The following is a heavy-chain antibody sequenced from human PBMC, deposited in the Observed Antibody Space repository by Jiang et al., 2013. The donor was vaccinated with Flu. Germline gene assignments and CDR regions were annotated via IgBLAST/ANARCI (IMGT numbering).Heavy chain of an antibody. Sequence: LLKPSETLSLTCAVSGGSISSSTYSWGWVRQPPRKGAGVDWDFLLQCEHLLQPVPQESSHHIRRHVQGQLSLNLRSVTAADTAVYYCARQIGDTLLRGVTRDAFDIWGQGTMVTFSS. CDR1: GGSISSSTYS. D-gene: IGHD3-10*01. J-gene: IGHJ3*02. CDR2: LLQCEH. CDR3: ARQIGDTLLRGVTRDAFDI. V-gene: IGHV4-39*01.